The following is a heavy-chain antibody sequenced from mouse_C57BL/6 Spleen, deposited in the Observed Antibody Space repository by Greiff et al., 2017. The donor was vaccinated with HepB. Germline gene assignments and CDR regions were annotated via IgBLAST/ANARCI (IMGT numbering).Heavy chain of an antibody. D-gene: IGHD1-1*01. Sequence: EVQLQQSGPELVKPGASVKISCKASGYTFTDYYMNWVKQSHGKSLEWIGDINPNNGGTSYNQKFKGKATLTVDKSSSTAYMELRSLTSEDSAVYYCAREEGSSYRVGSWLAYWGQGTLVTVSA. CDR3: AREEGSSYRVGSWLAY. CDR1: GYTFTDYY. V-gene: IGHV1-26*01. CDR2: INPNNGGT. J-gene: IGHJ3*01.